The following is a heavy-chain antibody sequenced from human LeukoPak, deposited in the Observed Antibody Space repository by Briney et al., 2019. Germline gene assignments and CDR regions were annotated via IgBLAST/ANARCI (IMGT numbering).Heavy chain of an antibody. V-gene: IGHV1-18*01. D-gene: IGHD4-4*01. Sequence: ASVKVSCKASGYTFTGYYMHWVRQAPGQGLEWMGWISAYNGNTNYAQKLQGRVTMTTDTSTSTAYMELRSLRSDDTAVYYCAIAAFDYSGIDPWGQGTLVTVSS. CDR3: AIAAFDYSGIDP. CDR2: ISAYNGNT. CDR1: GYTFTGYY. J-gene: IGHJ5*02.